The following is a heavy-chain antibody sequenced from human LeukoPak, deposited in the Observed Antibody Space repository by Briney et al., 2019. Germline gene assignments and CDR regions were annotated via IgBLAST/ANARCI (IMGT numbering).Heavy chain of an antibody. Sequence: SVKVSCKASGGTFSSYAISWVRQAPGQGLEWIGRIIPIFGTANYAQKFQGRVTITTDESTSTAYMELSSLRSEDTAVYYCAREEWEPPVAFDIWGQGTMVTVSS. CDR3: AREEWEPPVAFDI. J-gene: IGHJ3*02. CDR1: GGTFSSYA. V-gene: IGHV1-69*05. CDR2: IIPIFGTA. D-gene: IGHD1-26*01.